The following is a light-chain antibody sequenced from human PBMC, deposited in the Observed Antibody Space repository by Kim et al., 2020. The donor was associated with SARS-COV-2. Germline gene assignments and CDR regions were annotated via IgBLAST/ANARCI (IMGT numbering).Light chain of an antibody. J-gene: IGKJ3*01. V-gene: IGKV3-20*01. CDR1: QTVVSNY. Sequence: EIVLTQSPGTLSLSPGERATLSCRASQTVVSNYLAWYQHKPGRAPRLLISGASRRATGTPDRFSGSGSGTDFTLTISRLEPEDCVVYYCQQYGNSPFTFGPGTKVDIK. CDR2: GAS. CDR3: QQYGNSPFT.